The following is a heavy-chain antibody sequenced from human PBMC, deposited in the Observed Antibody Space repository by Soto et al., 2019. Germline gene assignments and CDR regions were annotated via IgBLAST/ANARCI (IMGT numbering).Heavy chain of an antibody. V-gene: IGHV4-59*01. CDR3: ARATYSSSWDYYLDY. J-gene: IGHJ4*02. Sequence: AAETLSLTCTVSGGSISSYYWSWIRQPPGKGLEWIGYIYYSGSTNYNPSLKSRVTISVDTSKNQFSLKLSSVTAADTAVYYCARATYSSSWDYYLDYWGQGTLVTVSS. D-gene: IGHD6-13*01. CDR2: IYYSGST. CDR1: GGSISSYY.